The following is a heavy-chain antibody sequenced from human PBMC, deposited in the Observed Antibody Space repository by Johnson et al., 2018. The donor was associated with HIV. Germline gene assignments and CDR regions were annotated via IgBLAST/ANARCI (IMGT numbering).Heavy chain of an antibody. J-gene: IGHJ3*02. D-gene: IGHD2-8*01. Sequence: EVQLVESGGGLVKPGGSLRLSCTASGLTFKNAWMSWVRQAPGKGLEWVGRIKTKTDGGTTDYAAPVQGRFTISRDDSKNTMYLQMNSLKTEDTAVYYCASALCTWGAFDIWGQGTMVTVSS. CDR1: GLTFKNAW. CDR2: IKTKTDGGTT. V-gene: IGHV3-15*01. CDR3: ASALCTWGAFDI.